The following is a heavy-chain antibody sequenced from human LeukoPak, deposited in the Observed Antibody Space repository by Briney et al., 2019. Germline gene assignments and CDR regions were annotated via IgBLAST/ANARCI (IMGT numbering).Heavy chain of an antibody. CDR2: ISYDGSNK. CDR1: GFTFSSYG. D-gene: IGHD3-22*01. V-gene: IGHV3-30*03. Sequence: PGRSLRLSCAASGFTFSSYGMHWVRQAPGKGLEWVAVISYDGSNKYYADSVKGRFTISRDNSKNTLYLQMNSLRAEDTAVYYCATNGYLNSIYYFDYWGQGTLVTVCS. J-gene: IGHJ4*02. CDR3: ATNGYLNSIYYFDY.